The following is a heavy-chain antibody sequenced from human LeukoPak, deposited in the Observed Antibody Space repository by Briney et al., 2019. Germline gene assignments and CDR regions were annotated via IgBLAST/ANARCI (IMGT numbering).Heavy chain of an antibody. Sequence: GTSAKVSCKASGFTFSSSAMQWVRQARGQRLEWIGWIVVGSGHTYYAQRFQERVTITADMSTSTAYMELSSLRSEDTAVYYCAAAPYDYSNHEYYIDVWGKGTTVTVSS. V-gene: IGHV1-58*02. CDR1: GFTFSSSA. D-gene: IGHD4-11*01. CDR2: IVVGSGHT. J-gene: IGHJ6*03. CDR3: AAAPYDYSNHEYYIDV.